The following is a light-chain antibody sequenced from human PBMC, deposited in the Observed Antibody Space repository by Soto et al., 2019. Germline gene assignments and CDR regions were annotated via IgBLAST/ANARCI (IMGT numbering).Light chain of an antibody. CDR3: LQTIQVPHT. V-gene: IGKV2D-29*01. Sequence: DIVMTQTPLSLSVTPGQPASISCKSSQSLLHSDGRTYVFWYLQRPVQPPHLLIYEVSNRFSGVPDRFSGRGSGTDFSLKISRVEAEDVGVYYCLQTIQVPHTFGQGTKLEIK. CDR2: EVS. J-gene: IGKJ2*01. CDR1: QSLLHSDGRTY.